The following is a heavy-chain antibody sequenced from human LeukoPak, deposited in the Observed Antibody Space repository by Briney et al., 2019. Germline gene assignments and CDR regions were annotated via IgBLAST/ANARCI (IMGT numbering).Heavy chain of an antibody. J-gene: IGHJ5*02. CDR2: IYYSGNT. Sequence: PSETLSLTCTVSGGSISSSSYYWGWIRQPPGKGLEWIGSIYYSGNTYYNPSLKSRITISVDTSKNQFSLKLSSVTAADTAVYYCARHLYSSSMYGWFDPWGQGTLVTVSS. CDR1: GGSISSSSYY. CDR3: ARHLYSSSMYGWFDP. D-gene: IGHD6-13*01. V-gene: IGHV4-39*01.